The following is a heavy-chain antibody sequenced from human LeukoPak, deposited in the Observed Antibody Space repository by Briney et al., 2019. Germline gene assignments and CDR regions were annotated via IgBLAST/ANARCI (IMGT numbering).Heavy chain of an antibody. CDR1: GGSFSGYY. V-gene: IGHV4-34*01. D-gene: IGHD3-9*01. J-gene: IGHJ4*02. CDR2: INHSGST. CDR3: ARHHYDILTGYYPYYFDY. Sequence: SETLSLTCAVYGGSFSGYYWSWIRQPPGKGLEWIGEINHSGSTNYNPSLKSRVTISVDTSKNQFSLKLSSVTAADTAVYYCARHHYDILTGYYPYYFDYWGQGTLVTVSS.